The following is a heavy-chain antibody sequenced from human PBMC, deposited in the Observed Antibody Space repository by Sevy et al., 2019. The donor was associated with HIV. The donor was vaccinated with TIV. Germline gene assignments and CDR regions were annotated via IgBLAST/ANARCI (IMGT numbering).Heavy chain of an antibody. CDR2: IYYSGRT. CDR1: GVSISGYY. V-gene: IGHV4-59*01. CDR3: ARALAEYYYAMDV. Sequence: SETLSLTCSVSGVSISGYYWTWIRQTPGKGLEWIGYIYYSGRTNYEPSLQGRVAISSDTSKNQFSLKLSSVTAADTAVYYCARALAEYYYAMDVWGQGTTVTVSS. J-gene: IGHJ6*02.